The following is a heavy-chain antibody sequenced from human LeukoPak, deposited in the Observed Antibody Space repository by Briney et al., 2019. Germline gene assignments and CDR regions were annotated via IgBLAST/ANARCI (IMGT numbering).Heavy chain of an antibody. CDR2: IWYDGSNA. CDR3: ARLVGARGGYFDY. CDR1: GFTFSSNG. J-gene: IGHJ4*02. D-gene: IGHD1-26*01. Sequence: PGGSLRLSCAASGFTFSSNGMHWVRQAPGKGLEWVAIIWYDGSNAYYADSVKGRFTISRDSSKNTLYLQMNSLRADDTAVYYCARLVGARGGYFDYWGQGTLVTVSS. V-gene: IGHV3-33*01.